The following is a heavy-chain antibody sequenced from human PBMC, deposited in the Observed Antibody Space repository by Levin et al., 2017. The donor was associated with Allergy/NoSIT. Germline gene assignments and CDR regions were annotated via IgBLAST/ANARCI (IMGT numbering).Heavy chain of an antibody. CDR2: ISGSGGST. CDR1: GFTFSSYA. Sequence: GESLKISCAASGFTFSSYAMSWVRQAPGKGLEWVSAISGSGGSTYYADSVKGRFTISRDNSKNTLYLQMNSLRAEDTAVYYCAKPRGAVAVRRYFDYWGQGTLVTVSS. J-gene: IGHJ4*02. V-gene: IGHV3-23*01. CDR3: AKPRGAVAVRRYFDY. D-gene: IGHD6-19*01.